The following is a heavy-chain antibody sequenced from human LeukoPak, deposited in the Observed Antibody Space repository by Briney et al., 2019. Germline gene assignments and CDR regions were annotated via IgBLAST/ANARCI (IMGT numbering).Heavy chain of an antibody. CDR3: AKDMRDGYRWGGFDY. V-gene: IGHV3-9*01. CDR2: ISWNSGSI. D-gene: IGHD5-24*01. J-gene: IGHJ4*02. CDR1: GFTFDDYA. Sequence: GRSLRLSCAASGFTFDDYAMHWVRQAPGKGLEWVSGISWNSGSIGYADSVKGRFTISRDNAKNSLYLQMNSLRAEDTALYYCAKDMRDGYRWGGFDYWGQGTLVTVSS.